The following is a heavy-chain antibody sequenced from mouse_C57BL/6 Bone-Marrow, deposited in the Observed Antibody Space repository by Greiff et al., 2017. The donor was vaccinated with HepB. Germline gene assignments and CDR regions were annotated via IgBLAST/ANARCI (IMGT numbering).Heavy chain of an antibody. D-gene: IGHD1-1*01. CDR2: IRNKANNHAT. Sequence: EVQGVESGGGLVQPGGSMKLSCAASGFTFSDAWMDWVRQSPEKGLEWVAEIRNKANNHATYYAESVKGRFTISRDDSKSSVYLQMNSLRAEDTGIYYCTRRGTTVVANFDYWGQGTTLTVSS. CDR1: GFTFSDAW. CDR3: TRRGTTVVANFDY. V-gene: IGHV6-6*01. J-gene: IGHJ2*01.